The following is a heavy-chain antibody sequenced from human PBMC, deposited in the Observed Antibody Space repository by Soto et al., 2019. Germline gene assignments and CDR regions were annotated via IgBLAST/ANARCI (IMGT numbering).Heavy chain of an antibody. CDR2: INSDGSST. CDR3: ARMPHSSYGDDTLQGYYYMDV. J-gene: IGHJ6*03. V-gene: IGHV3-74*01. CDR1: GFTFSSYW. D-gene: IGHD4-17*01. Sequence: GGSLRLSCAASGFTFSSYWMHWVRQAPGKGLVWVSRINSDGSSTSYAESVKGRFTISRDNAKNTLYLQMNSLRAEDTAVYYCARMPHSSYGDDTLQGYYYMDVWGKGTTVTVSS.